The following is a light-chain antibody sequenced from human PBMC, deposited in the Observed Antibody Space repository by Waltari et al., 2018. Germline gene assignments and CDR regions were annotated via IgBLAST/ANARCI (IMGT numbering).Light chain of an antibody. CDR1: QGISSY. J-gene: IGKJ4*01. CDR2: AAS. V-gene: IGKV1-8*01. Sequence: AIRMTQSPSSLSASTGDRVTITCRACQGISSYLAWYQQKPGKAPKLLIYAASTLQSGVPSRFSGSGSGTDFTLTISCLQSEDFATYYCQQYYSYPFTFGGGTKVEIK. CDR3: QQYYSYPFT.